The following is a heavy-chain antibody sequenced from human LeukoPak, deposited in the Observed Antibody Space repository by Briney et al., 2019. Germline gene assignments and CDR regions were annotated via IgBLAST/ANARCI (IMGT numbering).Heavy chain of an antibody. D-gene: IGHD2-2*01. Sequence: GGSLRLSCAASGFTFSSYAMSWVRQAPGKGLEWVSAISGSGGSTYYADSVKGRFTISRDNSKNTLYLQMNSLRAEDTAVYYCARARAYCSSTSCYARGTYYFDYWGQGTLVTVSS. J-gene: IGHJ4*02. CDR2: ISGSGGST. V-gene: IGHV3-23*01. CDR1: GFTFSSYA. CDR3: ARARAYCSSTSCYARGTYYFDY.